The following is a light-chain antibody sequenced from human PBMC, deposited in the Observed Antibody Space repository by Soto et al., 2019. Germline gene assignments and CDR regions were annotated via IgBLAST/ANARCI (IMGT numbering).Light chain of an antibody. Sequence: QSSLTQPASVSGSPGQSITISCTGTSSDIGGYNFLSWYQQHPGKAPKLIIFEVSNRPSGVSNRFSGSKSGNTASLTISGLQAEDEADYYCNSFTTRSTHDFGTGTKLTVL. CDR3: NSFTTRSTHD. J-gene: IGLJ1*01. V-gene: IGLV2-14*01. CDR2: EVS. CDR1: SSDIGGYNF.